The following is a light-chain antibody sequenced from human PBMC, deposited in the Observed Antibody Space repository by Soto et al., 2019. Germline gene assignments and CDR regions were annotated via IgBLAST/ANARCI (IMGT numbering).Light chain of an antibody. V-gene: IGLV2-14*01. J-gene: IGLJ1*01. Sequence: QSALTQPASVSGSPGQSITISCTGTSSDVGGYNCVSWYQQQPGKAPKFMIYDVTNRPSGVSNRFSGSKSGNTASLTISGLQAEDEADYYCCSYTTSNTRQIVFGTGTKSPS. CDR3: CSYTTSNTRQIV. CDR2: DVT. CDR1: SSDVGGYNC.